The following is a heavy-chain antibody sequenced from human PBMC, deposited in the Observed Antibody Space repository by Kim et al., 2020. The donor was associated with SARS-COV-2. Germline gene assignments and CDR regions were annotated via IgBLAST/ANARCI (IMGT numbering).Heavy chain of an antibody. CDR1: GFTFRSYG. CDR2: ISGGGDKT. V-gene: IGHV3-23*01. Sequence: GGSLRLSCGASGFTFRSYGMRWVRQAPGKGLEWVSAISGGGDKTYYVDSVKGRFTISRDNSKNTLYLQMNNLRGEDTAIYYCAKESTVTTGINIFDIWGQGTMVTVSS. CDR3: AKESTVTTGINIFDI. D-gene: IGHD4-17*01. J-gene: IGHJ3*02.